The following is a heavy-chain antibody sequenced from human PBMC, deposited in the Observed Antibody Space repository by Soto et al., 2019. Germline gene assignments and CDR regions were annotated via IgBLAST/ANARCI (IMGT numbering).Heavy chain of an antibody. V-gene: IGHV1-24*01. Sequence: ASVKVSCKVSGYTLTELSMHWVRQAPGKGLEWMGGFDPEDGETIYAQKFQGRVTMTEDTSTDTAYMELSSLRSEDTAVYYCATGRKMADFNWFDHWGQGTLVTVSS. CDR2: FDPEDGET. J-gene: IGHJ5*02. CDR1: GYTLTELS. CDR3: ATGRKMADFNWFDH.